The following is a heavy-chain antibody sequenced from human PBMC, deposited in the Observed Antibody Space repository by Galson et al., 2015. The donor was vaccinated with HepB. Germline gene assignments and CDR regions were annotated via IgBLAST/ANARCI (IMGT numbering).Heavy chain of an antibody. V-gene: IGHV1-2*02. CDR2: INPNSGGT. J-gene: IGHJ6*03. D-gene: IGHD2-2*02. CDR3: ASRYCSSTSCYTRQKNMDV. Sequence: SVKVSCKASGYTLTGYYMHWVRQAPGQGLEWMGWINPNSGGTNYAQKFQGRVTMTRDTSISTAYMELSRLGSDDTAVYYCASRYCSSTSCYTRQKNMDVWGKGTTVTVSS. CDR1: GYTLTGYY.